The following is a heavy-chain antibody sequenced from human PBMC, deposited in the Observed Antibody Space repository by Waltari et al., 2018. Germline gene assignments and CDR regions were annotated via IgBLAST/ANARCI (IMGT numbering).Heavy chain of an antibody. CDR1: GGSLSSYY. V-gene: IGHV4-34*02. CDR2: INHAGYT. D-gene: IGHD2-15*01. Sequence: QVQLQQWGAGVLQPSETLSLTCAVYGGSLSSYYWGWIRQPPGKGLEWIGEINHAGYTNYHPSLRSRVSLLVDTSKSQFSLKVNTVTAADTAVYYCVRLEDCSGPGGNCYSGDSFAMDVWGQGTTVTVSS. J-gene: IGHJ6*02. CDR3: VRLEDCSGPGGNCYSGDSFAMDV.